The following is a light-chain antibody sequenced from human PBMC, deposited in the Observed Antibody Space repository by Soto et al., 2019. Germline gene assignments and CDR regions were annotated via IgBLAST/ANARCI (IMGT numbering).Light chain of an antibody. J-gene: IGLJ3*02. CDR3: QSYDTSVSGARV. CDR1: INDIGSYHY. V-gene: IGLV2-14*01. Sequence: QSALAQPASVSGSPGQSITISCTGTINDIGSYHYVAWYQHHPGKAPKLIIYEVTHRPSGVSNRFSGSKSGNTASLTISGLQAEDEADYYCQSYDTSVSGARVFGGGTKVTVL. CDR2: EVT.